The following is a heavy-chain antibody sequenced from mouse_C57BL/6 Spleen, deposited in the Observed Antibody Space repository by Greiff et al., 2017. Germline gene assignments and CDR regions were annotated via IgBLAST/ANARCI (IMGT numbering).Heavy chain of an antibody. CDR3: ARRGYGNLYFDV. Sequence: QVQLQQPGAELVKPGASVKMSCKASGYTFTSYWITWVKQRPGQGLEWIGDIYPGSGSTNYNEKFKSKATQTVDTSSSTAYMQLSSLTSEDSAVYYCARRGYGNLYFDVWGTGTTVTVSS. D-gene: IGHD2-1*01. J-gene: IGHJ1*03. CDR1: GYTFTSYW. CDR2: IYPGSGST. V-gene: IGHV1-55*01.